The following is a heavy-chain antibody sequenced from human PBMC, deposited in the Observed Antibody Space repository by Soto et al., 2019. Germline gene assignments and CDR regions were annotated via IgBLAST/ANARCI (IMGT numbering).Heavy chain of an antibody. V-gene: IGHV4-59*12. CDR3: AKSLQTYYDSSGSPVDY. D-gene: IGHD3-22*01. Sequence: PSETLSLTCTVSGGSISSYYWSWIRQPPGKGLEWIGYIYYSGSTYYNPSLKSRVTISVDTSKNQFSLKLNSVTAADTAVYYCAKSLQTYYDSSGSPVDYWGQGTLVTVSS. CDR1: GGSISSYY. J-gene: IGHJ4*02. CDR2: IYYSGST.